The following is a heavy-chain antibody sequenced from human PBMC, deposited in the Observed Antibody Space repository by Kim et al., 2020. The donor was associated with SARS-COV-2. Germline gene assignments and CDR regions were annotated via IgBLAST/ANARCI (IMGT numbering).Heavy chain of an antibody. J-gene: IGHJ4*02. CDR3: ARDYHFWNDYCFDY. V-gene: IGHV3-66*01. D-gene: IGHD1-1*01. Sequence: GGSLRLSCAASGFTVSSNYMSWVRQAPGKGLEWVSVIYSGGSTYYADSVKGRFTISRDNSKNTMYLQMNSLRAEDTAVYYCARDYHFWNDYCFDYWGQGTLVTVSS. CDR2: IYSGGST. CDR1: GFTVSSNY.